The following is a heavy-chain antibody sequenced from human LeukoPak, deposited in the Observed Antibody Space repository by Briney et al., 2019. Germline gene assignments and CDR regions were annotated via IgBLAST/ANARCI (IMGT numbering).Heavy chain of an antibody. J-gene: IGHJ4*02. CDR1: GGSISSYY. CDR3: ARGANSGSYYNPFDY. D-gene: IGHD3-10*01. CDR2: IYYSGST. Sequence: SETLSLTCTVSGGSISSYYWSWIRQPPGKGLEWIGYIYYSGSTKYNPSLKSRVTISVDTSKNQFSLKLSSVTAADTAVYYCARGANSGSYYNPFDYWGQGTLVTVSS. V-gene: IGHV4-59*01.